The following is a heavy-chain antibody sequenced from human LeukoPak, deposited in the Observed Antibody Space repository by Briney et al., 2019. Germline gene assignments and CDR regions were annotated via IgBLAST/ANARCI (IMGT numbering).Heavy chain of an antibody. CDR3: ARDKPYYGSGSRIFDY. CDR1: GFTFSSYS. J-gene: IGHJ4*02. CDR2: ISSSSSYI. V-gene: IGHV3-21*01. D-gene: IGHD3-10*01. Sequence: PGGTLRLSCAASGFTFSSYSMIWVRQAPGKGLEWVSSISSSSSYIYYADSVKGRFTISRDNAKNSLYLQMNSLRAEDTAVYYCARDKPYYGSGSRIFDYWGQGTLVTVSS.